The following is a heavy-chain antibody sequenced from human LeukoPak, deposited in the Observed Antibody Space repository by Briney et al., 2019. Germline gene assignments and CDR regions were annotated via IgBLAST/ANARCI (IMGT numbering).Heavy chain of an antibody. CDR3: ARPGDDVYSSGWYVVDKSYYFDY. Sequence: ASVKVSCKASGYTFTSYYMHWVRQAPGQGLEWMGIINPSGGSTSYAQKFQGRVTMTTDTSTSTAYMELRSLRSDDTAVYYCARPGDDVYSSGWYVVDKSYYFDYWGQGTLVTVSS. J-gene: IGHJ4*02. V-gene: IGHV1-46*01. CDR2: INPSGGST. CDR1: GYTFTSYY. D-gene: IGHD6-19*01.